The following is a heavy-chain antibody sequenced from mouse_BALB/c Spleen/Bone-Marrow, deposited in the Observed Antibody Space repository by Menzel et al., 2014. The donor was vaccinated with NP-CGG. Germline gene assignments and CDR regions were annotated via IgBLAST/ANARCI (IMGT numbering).Heavy chain of an antibody. CDR2: IYPGDGDT. Sequence: QVQLQQSGAELVRPGSLVKISCESSGYVFSTYWINWVKQRPGQGLEWIGQIYPGDGDTDYNGKFKDKATLTADKSSNTAYMQLSSLTSEDSAVYFCARGGISVDYWGQGTTLTVSS. CDR1: GYVFSTYW. CDR3: ARGGISVDY. V-gene: IGHV1-80*01. J-gene: IGHJ2*01.